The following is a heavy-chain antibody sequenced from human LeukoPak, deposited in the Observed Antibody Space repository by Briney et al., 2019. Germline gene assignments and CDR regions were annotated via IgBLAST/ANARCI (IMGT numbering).Heavy chain of an antibody. V-gene: IGHV1-46*01. Sequence: ASVKVSCKASGYTFTSYYIHWVRQAPGQGLEWMGIINPSGGSTSYAQKFQGRVTMTRDTSTSTVYMELSSLKSEDTAVYYCARDWSSGSYPGVGDYWGQGTLVTVSS. CDR3: ARDWSSGSYPGVGDY. CDR2: INPSGGST. CDR1: GYTFTSYY. D-gene: IGHD1-26*01. J-gene: IGHJ4*02.